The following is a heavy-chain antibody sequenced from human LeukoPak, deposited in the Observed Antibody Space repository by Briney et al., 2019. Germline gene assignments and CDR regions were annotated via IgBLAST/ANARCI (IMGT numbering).Heavy chain of an antibody. D-gene: IGHD3-10*01. V-gene: IGHV3-23*01. J-gene: IGHJ4*02. CDR2: ISGSGGST. CDR1: GFTFSSYA. Sequence: GGSRRLSCAASGFTFSSYAMSWVRQAPGKGLEWVSGISGSGGSTYYADSVKGRFTISRDNSKNRLYLQMNSLRAEDTAVYYCAKRPRGNYLDPFDYWGKGTMVTVSS. CDR3: AKRPRGNYLDPFDY.